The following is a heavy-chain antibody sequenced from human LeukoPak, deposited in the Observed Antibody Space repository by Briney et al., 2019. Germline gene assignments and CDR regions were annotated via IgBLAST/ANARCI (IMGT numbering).Heavy chain of an antibody. D-gene: IGHD6-13*01. CDR2: IYHSGST. CDR1: GCSISSGYY. J-gene: IGHJ5*02. Sequence: SETLSLTCTVSGCSISSGYYWGWIRQPPGKGLEWIGSIYHSGSTYYNPSLKSRVTISVDTSKNQFSLKLSSVTAADTAVYYCARVSEGYSSSWYFPKNWFDPWGQGTLVTVSS. V-gene: IGHV4-38-2*02. CDR3: ARVSEGYSSSWYFPKNWFDP.